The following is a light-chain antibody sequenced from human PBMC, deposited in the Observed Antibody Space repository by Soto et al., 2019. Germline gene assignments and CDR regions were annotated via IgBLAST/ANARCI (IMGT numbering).Light chain of an antibody. Sequence: EIVLTQSPATLSVSPGERATLSCRASQSISSNLAWYQQKPGQAHRLLIYGPSTRATGVPARFSGSGSGTEFPLTISTLQSEDFAMYYCQQYTNWPVWSFGQATK. J-gene: IGKJ1*01. CDR2: GPS. CDR1: QSISSN. CDR3: QQYTNWPVWS. V-gene: IGKV3-15*01.